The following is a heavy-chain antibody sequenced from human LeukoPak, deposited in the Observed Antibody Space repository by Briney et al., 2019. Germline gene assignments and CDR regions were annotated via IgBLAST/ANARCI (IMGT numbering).Heavy chain of an antibody. Sequence: SETLSLTCAVSGDSISSYYWSWIRQPAGKGLEWIGRFYTSGDTNYNPSLMSRVTMSVDTSKNQFSLKLSSVTAADTAVYYCARGEDYGDYVSPFDYWGQGTLVTVSS. CDR1: GDSISSYY. V-gene: IGHV4-4*07. CDR3: ARGEDYGDYVSPFDY. D-gene: IGHD4-17*01. CDR2: FYTSGDT. J-gene: IGHJ4*02.